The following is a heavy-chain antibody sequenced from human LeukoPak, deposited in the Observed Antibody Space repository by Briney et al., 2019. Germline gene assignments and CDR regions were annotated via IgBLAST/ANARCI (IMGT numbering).Heavy chain of an antibody. V-gene: IGHV3-7*01. Sequence: GGSLRLSCAGSGFIFSSYWMSWVRQAPGKGLEWVANIKQDGSERHYVESVKGRFTISRDNAKNSLYLQMNSLRAEDTAVYYCARGDGSIAARPLDYYYMDVWGKGTTVTVSS. D-gene: IGHD6-6*01. CDR1: GFIFSSYW. CDR3: ARGDGSIAARPLDYYYMDV. J-gene: IGHJ6*03. CDR2: IKQDGSER.